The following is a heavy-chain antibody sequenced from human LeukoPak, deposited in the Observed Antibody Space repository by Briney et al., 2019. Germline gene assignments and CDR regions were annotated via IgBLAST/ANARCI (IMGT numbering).Heavy chain of an antibody. D-gene: IGHD5-12*01. CDR2: IRSKAYGGTT. J-gene: IGHJ4*02. CDR1: GFTFSSYG. Sequence: PGGSLRLSCAASGFTFSSYGMHWVRQAPGKGLEWVGFIRSKAYGGTTEYAASVKGRFTISRGDSKSIAYLQMNSLKTEDTAVYYCTRDNIVATTEDWGQGTLVTVSS. CDR3: TRDNIVATTED. V-gene: IGHV3-49*04.